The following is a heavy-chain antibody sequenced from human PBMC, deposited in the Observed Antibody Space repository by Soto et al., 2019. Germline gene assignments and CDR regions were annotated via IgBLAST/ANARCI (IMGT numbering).Heavy chain of an antibody. J-gene: IGHJ2*01. CDR3: AKTGPYDILTYWYFDL. D-gene: IGHD3-9*01. Sequence: SETLSLTCIVSGDSISSSSYYWVWIRQPPGKGLEWIGSIYYSGTTYYNPSLESRVTISIDTSKDQFTLKLSSLTAADTAVYYCAKTGPYDILTYWYFDLWGRGTLVTVSS. CDR2: IYYSGTT. V-gene: IGHV4-39*01. CDR1: GDSISSSSYY.